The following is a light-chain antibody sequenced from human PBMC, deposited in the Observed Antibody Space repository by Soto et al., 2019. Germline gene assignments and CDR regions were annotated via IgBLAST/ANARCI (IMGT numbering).Light chain of an antibody. CDR1: QSVRSSH. J-gene: IGKJ1*01. V-gene: IGKV3-20*01. CDR2: GAS. Sequence: EIVLTQSPATLSLSPGERATLSCRASQSVRSSHLAWYQQKPGQAPRLLIYGASTRATDVPDRFSGSGSGADFTLSISRLEPEDFAVYYCQQYGSSPPRTFGQGTKVDIK. CDR3: QQYGSSPPRT.